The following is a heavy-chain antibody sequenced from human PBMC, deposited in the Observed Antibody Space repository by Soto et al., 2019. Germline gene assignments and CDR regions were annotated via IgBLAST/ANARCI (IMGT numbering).Heavy chain of an antibody. CDR3: AKEAPRRSYADQ. D-gene: IGHD1-26*01. Sequence: EVQLLEPGGGLVQPGGSLRLSCAASAFTFSSYATSWVRQAPGKGLEWVSAVSGSGDRTYYTDSVKGRFTISRDNSKSTLYLQMNSLRVEDTAVYYCAKEAPRRSYADQWGQGTLVTVSS. V-gene: IGHV3-23*01. J-gene: IGHJ4*02. CDR1: AFTFSSYA. CDR2: VSGSGDRT.